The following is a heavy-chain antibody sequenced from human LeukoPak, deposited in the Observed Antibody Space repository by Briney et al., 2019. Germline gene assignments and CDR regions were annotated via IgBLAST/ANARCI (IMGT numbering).Heavy chain of an antibody. V-gene: IGHV3-23*01. Sequence: GGSLRLSCAVSGITLSNYGMTWVRKAPGKGLEWVAGISDTGGWTNYADSVKGRFTISRDNPKNTLYLQMNSLRAEDTAVYFCAKRGVVIRVILVGFNKEAYYFDSWGQGALVTVSS. CDR1: GITLSNYG. D-gene: IGHD3-22*01. CDR3: AKRGVVIRVILVGFNKEAYYFDS. J-gene: IGHJ4*02. CDR2: ISDTGGWT.